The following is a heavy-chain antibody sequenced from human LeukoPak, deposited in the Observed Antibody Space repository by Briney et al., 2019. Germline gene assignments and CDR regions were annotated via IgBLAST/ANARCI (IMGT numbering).Heavy chain of an antibody. CDR3: ARQGAYGDLKY. CDR1: GFTFSSYY. Sequence: GGSLRLSCAASGFTFSSYYMNWVRQAPGKGLEWVSFIGTSGSSIHYADSVKGRFTISRDNAKNSLYLQMNSLSVEDTAVYYCARQGAYGDLKYWGEGTLVTASS. CDR2: IGTSGSSI. J-gene: IGHJ4*02. D-gene: IGHD4-17*01. V-gene: IGHV3-21*01.